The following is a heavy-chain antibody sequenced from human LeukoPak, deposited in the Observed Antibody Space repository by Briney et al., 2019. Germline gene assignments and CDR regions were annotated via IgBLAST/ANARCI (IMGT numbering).Heavy chain of an antibody. CDR3: ARAPASYAFDI. CDR2: INPNSGGT. CDR1: GYTFTAYY. V-gene: IGHV1-2*02. Sequence: ASVKVSCKASGYTFTAYYIHWVRQAPGQGLECMGWINPNSGGTDYTQKFQGRVTMTRDTSISTAYMELSRLRSDDTAVCYCARAPASYAFDIWGQGTLVTVSS. J-gene: IGHJ3*02.